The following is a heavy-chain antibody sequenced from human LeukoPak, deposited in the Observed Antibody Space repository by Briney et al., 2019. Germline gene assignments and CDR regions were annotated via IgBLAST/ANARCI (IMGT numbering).Heavy chain of an antibody. Sequence: PSETLSLTCTVSGGSISSGDYYWSWIRQPPGKGLEWIGYIYYSGSTYYNPSLKSRVTISVDTSKNQFSLKLSSVTAADTAVYYCARDGGYGGYDFDYWGQGTLVTVSS. J-gene: IGHJ4*02. CDR3: ARDGGYGGYDFDY. CDR2: IYYSGST. V-gene: IGHV4-30-4*01. CDR1: GGSISSGDYY. D-gene: IGHD4-17*01.